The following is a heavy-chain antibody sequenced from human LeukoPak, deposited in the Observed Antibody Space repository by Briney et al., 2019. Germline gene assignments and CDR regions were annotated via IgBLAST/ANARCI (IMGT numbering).Heavy chain of an antibody. D-gene: IGHD3-10*01. CDR2: IRSKAYGGTT. CDR1: GLTFGDYA. Sequence: GGSLRLSCTASGLTFGDYAMSWVRQAPGKGLEWVGVIRSKAYGGTTDYAASVKGRFTISRDDSKSVAYLQMNSLNTDDTALYYCTRYYYGSGSYYKFDSWGQGTLVTVSS. J-gene: IGHJ4*02. V-gene: IGHV3-49*04. CDR3: TRYYYGSGSYYKFDS.